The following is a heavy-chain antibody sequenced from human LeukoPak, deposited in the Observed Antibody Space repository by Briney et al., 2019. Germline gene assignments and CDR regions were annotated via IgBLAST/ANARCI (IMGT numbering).Heavy chain of an antibody. CDR1: GFTFSSYW. CDR3: ARPQGYCSGGSCYPLDYYYYGMDV. D-gene: IGHD2-15*01. V-gene: IGHV3-7*01. CDR2: IKQDGSEK. J-gene: IGHJ6*02. Sequence: PGGSLRLSCAASGFTFSSYWMSWVRQAPGKGLEWVANIKQDGSEKYYVDSVKGRFTISRDNAKNSLYLQMNSLRAEDTAVYYCARPQGYCSGGSCYPLDYYYYGMDVWGQGTTVTVSS.